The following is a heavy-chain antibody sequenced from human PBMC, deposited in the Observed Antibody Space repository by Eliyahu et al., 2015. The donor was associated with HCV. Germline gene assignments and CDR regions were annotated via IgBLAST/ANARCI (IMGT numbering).Heavy chain of an antibody. CDR1: GITFSDAW. CDR2: IKSQADGGTT. Sequence: RLSCAASGITFSDAWMTWVRQAPGKGLEWVGRIKSQADGGTTDYAAPVSGRFTISRDDSKNTLYLQMNSLKTEDTAVYYCTSDEIVVGGIIDYWGQGTLVTVSS. J-gene: IGHJ4*02. D-gene: IGHD2-15*01. V-gene: IGHV3-15*01. CDR3: TSDEIVVGGIIDY.